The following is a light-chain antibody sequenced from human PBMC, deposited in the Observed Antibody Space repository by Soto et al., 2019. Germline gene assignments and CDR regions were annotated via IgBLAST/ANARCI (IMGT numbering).Light chain of an antibody. Sequence: QSVLTQPASVSGSPGQSITISCAGTTSDVAYYDLVSWYQQHPGRAPKPLIYEVDKRPSGISVRFSGSKSGATASLTISGLLPEDEAVYFCCTYAGHVPKFGGGTK. J-gene: IGLJ2*01. CDR3: CTYAGHVPK. V-gene: IGLV2-23*02. CDR1: TSDVAYYDL. CDR2: EVD.